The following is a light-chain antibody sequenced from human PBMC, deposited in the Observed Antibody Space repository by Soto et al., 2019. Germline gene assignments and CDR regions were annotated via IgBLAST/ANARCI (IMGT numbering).Light chain of an antibody. Sequence: EIVLTQSPGTLSLSPGERATLPCRASQSISSSYLAWYQQKPGQAPRLLIYGASSRATGIPDRFSGSGSGTDFPLTISSLEPEDFAVYYCQQYGGSPPYTFGQGTKLEIK. CDR1: QSISSSY. CDR2: GAS. CDR3: QQYGGSPPYT. V-gene: IGKV3-20*01. J-gene: IGKJ2*01.